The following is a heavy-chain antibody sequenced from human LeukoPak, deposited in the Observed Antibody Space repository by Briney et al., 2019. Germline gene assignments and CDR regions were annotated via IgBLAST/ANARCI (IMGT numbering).Heavy chain of an antibody. V-gene: IGHV3-23*01. CDR3: AKDLNQGNYYDSSGYSNFDY. Sequence: QAGGSLRLSCAASGFTFSSYAMSWVRQAPGKGLEWVSAISGSGGSTYYADSVKGRFTISRDNSKNTLYLQMNSLRAEDTAVYYCAKDLNQGNYYDSSGYSNFDYWGQGTLVTVSS. J-gene: IGHJ4*02. CDR1: GFTFSSYA. D-gene: IGHD3-22*01. CDR2: ISGSGGST.